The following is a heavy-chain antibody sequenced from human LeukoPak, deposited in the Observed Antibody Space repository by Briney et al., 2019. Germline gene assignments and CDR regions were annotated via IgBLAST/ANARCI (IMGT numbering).Heavy chain of an antibody. D-gene: IGHD3-10*01. V-gene: IGHV1-46*02. CDR3: ARDSGNFHYDMDV. CDR1: GYSFNSHH. CDR2: KFSHDGTT. Sequence: ASVKVSRKTSGYSFNSHHVHWVRQAPGQGLEWMGVKFSHDGTTSYTQNFQGRLTMTRDTSTSTVYMELSSLRSEDTAVYYCARDSGNFHYDMDVWGQGTTVTVPS. J-gene: IGHJ6*02.